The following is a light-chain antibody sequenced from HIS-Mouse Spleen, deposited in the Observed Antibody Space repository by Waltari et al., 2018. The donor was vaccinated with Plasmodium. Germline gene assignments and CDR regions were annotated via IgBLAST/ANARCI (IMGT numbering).Light chain of an antibody. CDR1: SLRSYY. V-gene: IGLV3-19*01. Sequence: SSELTQDPAVSVALGQTVRITCQGDSLRSYYAIWYQQKPGQDPVLVIYGKNNRPSGIPDRFSGSSSGNTASLTITGAQAEDEADYYCNSRDSSGNHLGVVFGGGTKLTVL. CDR3: NSRDSSGNHLGVV. CDR2: GKN. J-gene: IGLJ2*01.